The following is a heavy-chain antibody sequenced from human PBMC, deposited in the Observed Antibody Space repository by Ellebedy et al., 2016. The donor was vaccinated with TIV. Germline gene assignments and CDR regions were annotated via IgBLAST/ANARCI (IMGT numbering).Heavy chain of an antibody. CDR3: AREKGSSWYGYYYYGMDV. V-gene: IGHV1-2*02. CDR2: INPNSGGT. D-gene: IGHD6-13*01. Sequence: AASVKVSCKASGYTFTGYYMHWVRQAPGQGLEWMGWINPNSGGTNYAQKFQGRVTMTRDTSISTAYMELSRLRSDDTAVYYCAREKGSSWYGYYYYGMDVWGQGTTVTVSS. CDR1: GYTFTGYY. J-gene: IGHJ6*02.